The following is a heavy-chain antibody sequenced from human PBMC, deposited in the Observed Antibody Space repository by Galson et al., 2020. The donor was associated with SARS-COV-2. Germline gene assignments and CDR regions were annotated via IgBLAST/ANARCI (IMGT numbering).Heavy chain of an antibody. CDR3: ARDKRSDYDFWSGYSVGTFDY. V-gene: IGHV3-11*04. Sequence: GGSLRLSCAASGFTFSDYYMGWIRQAPGKGLEWISYINSRGTTIYYADSVKGRFTFSRDNAKNSLYLQMNGLRAEDTAVYYCARDKRSDYDFWSGYSVGTFDYWGQGALVTVSS. D-gene: IGHD3-3*01. CDR1: GFTFSDYY. J-gene: IGHJ4*02. CDR2: INSRGTTI.